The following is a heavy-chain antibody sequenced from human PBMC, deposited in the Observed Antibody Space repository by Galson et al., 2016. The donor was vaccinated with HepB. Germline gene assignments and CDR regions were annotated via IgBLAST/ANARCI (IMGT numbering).Heavy chain of an antibody. CDR1: GFTFSSYC. Sequence: SLRLSCAASGFTFSSYCMHWVRQAPGKGLEWVAVISYDGRNKYYADSVKGRFTISRDNPTNTLYLQMNSLRADDTALYYCAKDLISHGAGSYGCRGVWGQGATVTVSS. V-gene: IGHV3-30*18. CDR3: AKDLISHGAGSYGCRGV. CDR2: ISYDGRNK. J-gene: IGHJ6*02. D-gene: IGHD3-10*01.